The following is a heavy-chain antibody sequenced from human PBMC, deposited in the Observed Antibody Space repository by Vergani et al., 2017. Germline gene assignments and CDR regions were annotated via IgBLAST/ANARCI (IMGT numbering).Heavy chain of an antibody. CDR2: IYYSGST. J-gene: IGHJ4*02. CDR1: GGSISSGGYY. V-gene: IGHV4-31*03. CDR3: ARDRITRFRWAARSSFFDY. D-gene: IGHD3-10*01. Sequence: QVQLQESGPGLVKPSQTLSLTCTVSGGSISSGGYYWSWIRQPPGKGLEWIGYIYYSGSTYYNPSLKSRVTISVDTSKNQLSLKLSSVTAADTAVYYCARDRITRFRWAARSSFFDYWGQGTLVTVSS.